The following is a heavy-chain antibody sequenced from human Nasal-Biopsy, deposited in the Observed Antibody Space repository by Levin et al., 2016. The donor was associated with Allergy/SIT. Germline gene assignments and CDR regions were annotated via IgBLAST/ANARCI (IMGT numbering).Heavy chain of an antibody. J-gene: IGHJ4*02. CDR1: GYSFTSYW. CDR3: ARHGQVDIVAPPHDY. Sequence: GESLKISCKGSGYSFTSYWISWVRQMPGKGLEWMGRIDPSDSYTNYSPSFQGHVTISADKSISTAYLQWSSLKASDTAMYYCARHGQVDIVAPPHDYWGQGTLVTVSS. D-gene: IGHD5-12*01. V-gene: IGHV5-10-1*01. CDR2: IDPSDSYT.